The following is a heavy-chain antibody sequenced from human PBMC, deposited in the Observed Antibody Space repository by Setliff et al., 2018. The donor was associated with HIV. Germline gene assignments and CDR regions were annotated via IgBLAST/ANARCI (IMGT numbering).Heavy chain of an antibody. Sequence: RASVKVSCKASGYTFTGYYMHWVRQAPGQGLEWMGWINPNSGGTDYAQKFQGRVTMTRDTSISTAYMELSRLRSDDTAVYYCARRVPPIPSGDLDYWGQGTLVTVSS. V-gene: IGHV1-2*02. CDR3: ARRVPPIPSGDLDY. J-gene: IGHJ4*02. CDR1: GYTFTGYY. CDR2: INPNSGGT. D-gene: IGHD4-17*01.